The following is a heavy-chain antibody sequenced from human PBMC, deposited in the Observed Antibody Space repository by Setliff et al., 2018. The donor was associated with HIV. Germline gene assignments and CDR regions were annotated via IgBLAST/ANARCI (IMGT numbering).Heavy chain of an antibody. D-gene: IGHD3-10*01. Sequence: LRLSCTASGFTFSSYSMTWVRQAPGEGLECVAVISGSGGDTYYADSVKGRFVISREKSKNSLYLQMNSLRAEDTAVYYCARVEPPVLLWFGELSSVNSGGCWGQGTLVTVSS. CDR3: ARVEPPVLLWFGELSSVNSGGC. CDR2: ISGSGGDT. J-gene: IGHJ4*02. V-gene: IGHV3-21*01. CDR1: GFTFSSYS.